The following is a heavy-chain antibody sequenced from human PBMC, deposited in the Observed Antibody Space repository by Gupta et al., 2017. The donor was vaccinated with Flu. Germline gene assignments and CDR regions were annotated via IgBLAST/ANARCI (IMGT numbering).Heavy chain of an antibody. V-gene: IGHV3-23*01. Sequence: YAMSWVRQSPGKGLEWVSAISGSGGSTYYADSVKGRFTISRDNSKNTLYLQMNSLRAEDTAVYYCAISYCSSTSCYPSDYWGQGTLVTVSS. CDR1: YA. CDR2: ISGSGGST. CDR3: AISYCSSTSCYPSDY. J-gene: IGHJ4*02. D-gene: IGHD2-2*01.